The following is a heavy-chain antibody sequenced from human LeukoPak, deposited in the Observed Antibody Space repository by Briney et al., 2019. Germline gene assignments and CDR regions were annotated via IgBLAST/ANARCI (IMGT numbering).Heavy chain of an antibody. CDR1: GFTFSDHY. V-gene: IGHV3-72*01. Sequence: PGGSLRLSCAASGFTFSDHYMDWVRQAPGKGLEWVGRTRNKANSYTTEYAASVKGRFTISRDDSKNSLCLQMNSLKTEDTAVYYCARAGIQLWDYHFDYWGQGTLVTVSS. CDR2: TRNKANSYTT. CDR3: ARAGIQLWDYHFDY. J-gene: IGHJ4*02. D-gene: IGHD5-18*01.